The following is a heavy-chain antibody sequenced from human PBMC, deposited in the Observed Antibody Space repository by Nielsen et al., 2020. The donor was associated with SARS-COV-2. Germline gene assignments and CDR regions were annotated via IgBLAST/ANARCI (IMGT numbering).Heavy chain of an antibody. D-gene: IGHD6-19*01. Sequence: GESLKISCAASGFTFSSYAMSWVRQAPGKGLEWVSAISGSGGSTYYADSVKGRFTISRDNSKNTLYLQMNSLRAEDTAVYYCAKGRDSSGWYRAFSNWGQGTLVTVSS. CDR1: GFTFSSYA. J-gene: IGHJ4*02. CDR2: ISGSGGST. CDR3: AKGRDSSGWYRAFSN. V-gene: IGHV3-23*01.